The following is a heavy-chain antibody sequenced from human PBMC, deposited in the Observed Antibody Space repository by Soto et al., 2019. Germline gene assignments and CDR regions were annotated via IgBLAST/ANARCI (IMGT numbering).Heavy chain of an antibody. CDR3: ARISSVDPYGYVNGGLDV. CDR2: FYHSGNS. V-gene: IGHV4-59*01. J-gene: IGHJ6*02. CDR1: GGSIRSYY. Sequence: SETQSLTCSVSGGSIRSYYWSWIRQSPEKGLEWIGYFYHSGNSNYNPSLKSRVTISVDTSKNQLSLSLRSVPAADTAVYFCARISSVDPYGYVNGGLDVWGQGTTVPVSS. D-gene: IGHD5-18*01.